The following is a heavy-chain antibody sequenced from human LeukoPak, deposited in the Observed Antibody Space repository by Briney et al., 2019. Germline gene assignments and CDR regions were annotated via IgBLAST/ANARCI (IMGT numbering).Heavy chain of an antibody. Sequence: VASVKVSCKVSGYTLTELSMHWVRQAPGKGLEWMGGFDPEDGETIYAQKSQGRVTMTEDTSTDTAYMELSSLRSEDTAVYYCASIQSNKTGGWFDPWGQGTLVTVSS. J-gene: IGHJ5*02. V-gene: IGHV1-24*01. CDR1: GYTLTELS. D-gene: IGHD4-11*01. CDR2: FDPEDGET. CDR3: ASIQSNKTGGWFDP.